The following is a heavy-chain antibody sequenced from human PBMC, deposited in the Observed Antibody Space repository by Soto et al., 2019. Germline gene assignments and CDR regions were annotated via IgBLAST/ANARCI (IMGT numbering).Heavy chain of an antibody. CDR2: VYYSGTT. J-gene: IGHJ4*02. V-gene: IGHV4-39*01. D-gene: IGHD6-19*01. Sequence: QLQLQESGPGLVKPSETLSLSCTVSGGSTRDSNDYWGWFRQSPEKGLEWIGSVYYSGTTYYKPSLQRQASISEDPSKPQLFLNLRFVAATYTAVYYCARHSALFGLEGAGIDSWGRVTRVTVSS. CDR3: ARHSALFGLEGAGIDS. CDR1: GGSTRDSNDY.